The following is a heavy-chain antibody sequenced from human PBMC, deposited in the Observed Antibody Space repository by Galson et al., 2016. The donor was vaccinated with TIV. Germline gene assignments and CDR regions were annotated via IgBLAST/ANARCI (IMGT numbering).Heavy chain of an antibody. J-gene: IGHJ6*02. CDR2: IHSGGNT. CDR1: GFTVSTNY. V-gene: IGHV3-53*04. D-gene: IGHD3-22*01. Sequence: SLRLSCAASGFTVSTNYMTWVRQAPGKGLEWVSVIHSGGNTYYADSVKGRFTVSRQNSKNTVYLQMNSLRPEDTAVYYCTKVPSSGFSYYYGLDVWGQGTTVTVSS. CDR3: TKVPSSGFSYYYGLDV.